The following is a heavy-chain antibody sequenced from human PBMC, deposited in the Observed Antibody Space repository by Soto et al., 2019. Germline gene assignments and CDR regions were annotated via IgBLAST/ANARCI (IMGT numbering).Heavy chain of an antibody. Sequence: EVQLVQSGAEVKKPGESLRISCKGSGYSFTNYWISWVRQMPGKGLEWMGRIDPSDSYTTYSPSFQGHVTISADRSISTASLQWSSLKASDTAMYYCARHAVTPTLTGGLDVWGQGTTVTVSS. J-gene: IGHJ6*02. CDR3: ARHAVTPTLTGGLDV. CDR1: GYSFTNYW. V-gene: IGHV5-10-1*01. CDR2: IDPSDSYT. D-gene: IGHD2-21*02.